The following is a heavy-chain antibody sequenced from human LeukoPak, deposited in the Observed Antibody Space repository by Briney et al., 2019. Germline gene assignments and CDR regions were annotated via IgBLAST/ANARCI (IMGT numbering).Heavy chain of an antibody. CDR3: ARDEKGYCSSTSCYNGY. Sequence: ASVKVSCKASGYTFTTYHLHWVRQAPGQGLEWMGWISAYNGNTNYAQKLQGRVTMTTDTSTSTAYMELRSLRSDDAAVYYCARDEKGYCSSTSCYNGYWGQGTLVTVSS. J-gene: IGHJ4*02. D-gene: IGHD2-2*02. CDR1: GYTFTTYH. CDR2: ISAYNGNT. V-gene: IGHV1-18*04.